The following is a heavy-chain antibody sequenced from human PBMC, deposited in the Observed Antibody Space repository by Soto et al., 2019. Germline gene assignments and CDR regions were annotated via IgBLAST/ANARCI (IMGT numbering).Heavy chain of an antibody. Sequence: ASVKVSCKASGGTFSSYAISWVRQAPAQGLEWMGGIIPILGTANYAQKFQGRVTITADESTSTAYMALSSLRSEDTAVYYCARTIRMESLPRYGMDLWGQGTTITVSS. CDR3: ARTIRMESLPRYGMDL. CDR1: GGTFSSYA. V-gene: IGHV1-69*13. J-gene: IGHJ6*02. CDR2: IIPILGTA. D-gene: IGHD3-3*01.